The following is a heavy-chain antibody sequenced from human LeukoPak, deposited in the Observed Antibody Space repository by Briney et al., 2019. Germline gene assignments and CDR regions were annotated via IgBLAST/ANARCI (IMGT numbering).Heavy chain of an antibody. CDR2: IYYSGST. D-gene: IGHD3-10*01. CDR1: GGSISSYY. Sequence: SETLSLTCTVSGGSISSYYWSWIRQPPGKGLEWIGYIYYSGSTNYNPSLKSRVTISVDTSKNQFSLKLSSVTAADTAVYYCARAKYYYGSGSYGSYYYYYGMDVWGQGTTVTVSS. V-gene: IGHV4-59*12. CDR3: ARAKYYYGSGSYGSYYYYYGMDV. J-gene: IGHJ6*02.